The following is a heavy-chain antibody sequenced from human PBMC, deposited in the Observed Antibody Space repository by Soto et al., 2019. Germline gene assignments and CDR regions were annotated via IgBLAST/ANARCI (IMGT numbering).Heavy chain of an antibody. V-gene: IGHV4-34*01. D-gene: IGHD4-17*01. Sequence: PSETLSLTCAVYGGSFSGYYWSWIRQPPGKGLEWIGEINHSGSTNYNPSLKSRVTISVDTSKNQFSLKLSSVTAADTAVYYCARLVNDYGDYGGYFDYWGQGTLVTVSS. CDR3: ARLVNDYGDYGGYFDY. CDR1: GGSFSGYY. CDR2: INHSGST. J-gene: IGHJ4*02.